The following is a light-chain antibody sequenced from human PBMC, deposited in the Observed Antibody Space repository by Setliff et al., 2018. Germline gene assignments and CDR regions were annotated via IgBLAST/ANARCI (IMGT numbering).Light chain of an antibody. J-gene: IGLJ1*01. CDR1: SSDIGNYNL. Sequence: QSALPQPASVSGSPGQSITVSCTGTSSDIGNYNLVSWYQQHPGKAPKLIIYEVNKRPSGVSNRFSGSKSGNTASLTISGLQAEDEADYHCRSHARSSTPIVFGTGTKVTVL. V-gene: IGLV2-23*02. CDR2: EVN. CDR3: RSHARSSTPIV.